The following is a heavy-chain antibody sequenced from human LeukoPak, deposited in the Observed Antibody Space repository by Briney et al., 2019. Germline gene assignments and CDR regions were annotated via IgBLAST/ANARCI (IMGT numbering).Heavy chain of an antibody. CDR1: GGSISSYY. CDR3: ARAGYSYGTGYYFDY. D-gene: IGHD5-18*01. Sequence: SETLSLNCTVSGGSISSYYWSWIRLPPGKGLEWIGYIYYTGATYYNPSLKSRVTISLDTSKNQFSLKLSSATAADAAVYYCARAGYSYGTGYYFDYWGQGALVTVSS. J-gene: IGHJ4*02. CDR2: IYYTGAT. V-gene: IGHV4-59*01.